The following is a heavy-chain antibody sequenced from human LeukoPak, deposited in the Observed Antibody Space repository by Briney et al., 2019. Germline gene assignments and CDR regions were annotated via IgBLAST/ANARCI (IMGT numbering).Heavy chain of an antibody. V-gene: IGHV3-33*01. J-gene: IGHJ4*02. CDR2: IWYDGSNT. CDR3: ATFYGDYVDY. CDR1: EFTFSSYD. D-gene: IGHD4-17*01. Sequence: GGSLRLSCAASEFTFSSYDMHWVRQAPGKGLEWVAVIWYDGSNTYYADSVKGRFTISRDNSRNTLYLQMNSLRAADTAVYYCATFYGDYVDYWGQGILVTVSS.